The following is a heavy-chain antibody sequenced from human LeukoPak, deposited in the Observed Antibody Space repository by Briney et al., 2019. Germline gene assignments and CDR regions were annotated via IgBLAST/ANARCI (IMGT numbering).Heavy chain of an antibody. V-gene: IGHV3-23*01. CDR1: GXTFRDYA. CDR3: ATDYYDRSGDYTVDY. J-gene: IGHJ4*02. Sequence: GGSLRLSCAASGXTFRDYAMSWVRQAPGKGLEWVSVISGTGDTTHYADSVKGRLTISRDNSQNTVFLQMNSLRAEDTAVYYCATDYYDRSGDYTVDYWGQGSLVTVSS. D-gene: IGHD3-22*01. CDR2: ISGTGDTT.